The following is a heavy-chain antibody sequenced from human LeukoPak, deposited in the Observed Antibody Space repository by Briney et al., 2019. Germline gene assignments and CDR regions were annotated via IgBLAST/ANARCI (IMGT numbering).Heavy chain of an antibody. CDR1: GGSIGGYY. CDR2: IYYSGST. J-gene: IGHJ3*02. CDR3: ARHYIASGGGDAFDI. Sequence: SETLSLTCTVSGGSIGGYYWTWIRQSPGKGLEWLGYIYYSGSTNYNPSLKSRVTMSVDTSKNQFSLKLSSVTAADTAVYYCARHYIASGGGDAFDIWGQGTMVTVSS. D-gene: IGHD6-13*01. V-gene: IGHV4-59*08.